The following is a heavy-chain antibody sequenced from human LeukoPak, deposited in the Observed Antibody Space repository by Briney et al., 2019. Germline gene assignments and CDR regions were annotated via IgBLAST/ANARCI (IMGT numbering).Heavy chain of an antibody. CDR3: ARDLVHYYDSLN. Sequence: ETLSLTCTVSGGSISSYYWSWIRQPPGKGLEWIGYIYYSGSTNYNPSLKSRVTISVDTSKNQFSLKLSSVTAADTAVYYCARDLVHYYDSLNWGQGTLVTVSS. D-gene: IGHD3-22*01. CDR2: IYYSGST. CDR1: GGSISSYY. J-gene: IGHJ4*02. V-gene: IGHV4-59*12.